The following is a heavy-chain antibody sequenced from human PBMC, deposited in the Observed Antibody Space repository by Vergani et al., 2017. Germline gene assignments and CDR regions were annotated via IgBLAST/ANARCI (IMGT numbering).Heavy chain of an antibody. J-gene: IGHJ2*01. CDR3: ARDGLRYLDWRGWYFDL. Sequence: QVQLQESGPGLVKPSQTLSLTCTVSGGSISSDGFYWSWIRQPPGKGLEWIGYIYHSGSTYYNPSLKSRLTMSVDTSKNQFSLNMSSVTAEDTAVYYCARDGLRYLDWRGWYFDLWGRGTLVTVSS. D-gene: IGHD3-9*01. V-gene: IGHV4-30-4*08. CDR1: GGSISSDGFY. CDR2: IYHSGST.